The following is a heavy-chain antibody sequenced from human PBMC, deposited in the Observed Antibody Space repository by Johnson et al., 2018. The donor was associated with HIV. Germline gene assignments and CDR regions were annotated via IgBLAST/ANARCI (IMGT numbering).Heavy chain of an antibody. CDR2: ISSDGSNK. CDR1: GFTFSSYA. D-gene: IGHD6-19*01. J-gene: IGHJ3*02. CDR3: ARTTYSSPGAFDI. Sequence: QVQLVESGGGVVQPGRSLSLSCAASGFTFSSYAMYWVRQAPGKGLEWVAFISSDGSNKYYADSVKGRFTISRDNSKNTLYLQMNSLRAEDTAVYYCARTTYSSPGAFDIWGQGTMVTVSS. V-gene: IGHV3-30-3*01.